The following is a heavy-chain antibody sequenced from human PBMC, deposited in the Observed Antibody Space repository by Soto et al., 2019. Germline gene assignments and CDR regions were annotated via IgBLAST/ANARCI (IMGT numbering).Heavy chain of an antibody. J-gene: IGHJ5*02. V-gene: IGHV2-5*02. CDR2: IYWDDDK. Sequence: QITLKESGPTLVKPTQTLTLTCTFSGFSLSTSGVGVGWIRQPPGKALAWLALIYWDDDKRYSPSLKSRLTITKDTSKNQVVLTMTNMDPVDTATYYCAHRLDPAVPGDNWFDPWGQGTLVTVAS. D-gene: IGHD6-13*01. CDR1: GFSLSTSGVG. CDR3: AHRLDPAVPGDNWFDP.